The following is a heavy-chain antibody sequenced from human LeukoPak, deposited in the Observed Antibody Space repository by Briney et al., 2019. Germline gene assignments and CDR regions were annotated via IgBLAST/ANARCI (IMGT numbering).Heavy chain of an antibody. D-gene: IGHD2-15*01. Sequence: ETGGSLRLSCAASGFTVSSNYMSWVRQAPGKGLEWVSVIYSGGSTYYADSVKGRFTISRDNSKNTLYLQMNSLRAEDTAVYYCAKVGNIVVVVAARSYFDYWGQGTLVTVSS. J-gene: IGHJ4*02. V-gene: IGHV3-66*01. CDR2: IYSGGST. CDR1: GFTVSSNY. CDR3: AKVGNIVVVVAARSYFDY.